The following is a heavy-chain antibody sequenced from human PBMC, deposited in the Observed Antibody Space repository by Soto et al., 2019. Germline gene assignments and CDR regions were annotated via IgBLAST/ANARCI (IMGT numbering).Heavy chain of an antibody. Sequence: SESLSLNCAVSGGSIISASYSWNWIRQSPGRGLEWIGHIYSSGSTYYNPSLKGRVSISVDTSNNQFSLKLTSVTAAATAVYFCAREDAARIERWFDAWGQGILVTVSS. CDR1: GGSIISASYS. CDR3: AREDAARIERWFDA. V-gene: IGHV4-31*11. J-gene: IGHJ5*02. CDR2: IYSSGST. D-gene: IGHD6-6*01.